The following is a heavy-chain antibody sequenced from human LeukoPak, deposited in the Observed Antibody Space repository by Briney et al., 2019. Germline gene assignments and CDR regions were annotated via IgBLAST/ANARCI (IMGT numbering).Heavy chain of an antibody. CDR1: GFTFSSYA. CDR2: ISGSGGST. J-gene: IGHJ4*02. CDR3: AKEGGITIFGVVTPLDY. Sequence: GGSLRLSCAASGFTFSSYAMSWVRQAPGKGLEWVSAISGSGGSTYYADSVKGRFTISRDNSKNTLYLQMNSLRAEDTAVYYCAKEGGITIFGVVTPLDYWGQGTLVTVSS. V-gene: IGHV3-23*01. D-gene: IGHD3-3*01.